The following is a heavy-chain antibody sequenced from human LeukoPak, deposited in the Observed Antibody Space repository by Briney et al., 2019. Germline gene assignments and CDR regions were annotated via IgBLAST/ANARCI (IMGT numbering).Heavy chain of an antibody. CDR2: INHSGST. D-gene: IGHD6-19*01. CDR3: AFSSSGWDYFDY. CDR1: GGSFSGYY. V-gene: IGHV4-34*01. Sequence: SETLSLTCAVYGGSFSGYYWSWIRQPPGKWLEWIGEINHSGSTNYNPSLKSRVTISVDTSKNQFSLKLSSVTAADTAVYYCAFSSSGWDYFDYWGQGTLVTVSS. J-gene: IGHJ4*02.